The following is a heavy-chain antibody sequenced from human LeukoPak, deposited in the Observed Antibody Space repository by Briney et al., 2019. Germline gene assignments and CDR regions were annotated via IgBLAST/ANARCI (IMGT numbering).Heavy chain of an antibody. V-gene: IGHV3-15*01. CDR3: TTGPYYYDSSAPSGGY. J-gene: IGHJ4*02. D-gene: IGHD3-22*01. CDR2: IKSKTDGGTT. CDR1: GFTFSNAW. Sequence: AGGSLRLSCAASGFTFSNAWMSWVRQAPGKGLEWVGRIKSKTDGGTTDYAAPVKGRFTISRDDSKNTLYLQMNGLKAEDTAVYYCTTGPYYYDSSAPSGGYWGQGTLVTVSS.